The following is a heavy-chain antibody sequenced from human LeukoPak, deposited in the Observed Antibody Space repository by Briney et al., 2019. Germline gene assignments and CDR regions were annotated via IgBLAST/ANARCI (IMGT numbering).Heavy chain of an antibody. CDR1: GYTFTSYY. Sequence: ASVKVSCKASGYTFTSYYMHWVRQAPGQGLEWMGWINPNSGGTNYAQKFQGRVTMTRDTSISTAYMELSRLRSDDTAVYYCAREIGTYCSSTSCYNSGINWFDPWGQGTLVTVPS. CDR2: INPNSGGT. V-gene: IGHV1-2*02. D-gene: IGHD2-2*02. J-gene: IGHJ5*02. CDR3: AREIGTYCSSTSCYNSGINWFDP.